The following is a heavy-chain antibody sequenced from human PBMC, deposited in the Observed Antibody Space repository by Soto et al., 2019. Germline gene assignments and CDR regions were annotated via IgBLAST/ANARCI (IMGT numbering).Heavy chain of an antibody. CDR2: FDPEDGET. V-gene: IGHV1-24*01. CDR1: GYTLTELS. J-gene: IGHJ2*01. Sequence: HVQLVQSGAEVKKPVASVKFSCKVSGYTLTELSMHWVRQAPGKGLEWMGGFDPEDGETIYAQKFQGRVTMTEDTSTDTAYMELSSLRSEDTAVYYCATTLGSYSVFDLWGRGTLVPVSS. CDR3: ATTLGSYSVFDL. D-gene: IGHD1-26*01.